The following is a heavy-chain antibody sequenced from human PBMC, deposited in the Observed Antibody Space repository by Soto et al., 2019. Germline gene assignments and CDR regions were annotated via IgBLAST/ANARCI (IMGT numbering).Heavy chain of an antibody. J-gene: IGHJ3*02. CDR3: ARAHYYDSSGYSPGAFDI. V-gene: IGHV4-59*01. Sequence: SETLSLTCTVSGGSISSYYWSWIRQPPGKGLEWIGYIYYSGSTNYNPSLKSRVTISVDTSKNQFSLKLSSVTAADTAVYYCARAHYYDSSGYSPGAFDIWGQGTMVTVSS. D-gene: IGHD3-22*01. CDR2: IYYSGST. CDR1: GGSISSYY.